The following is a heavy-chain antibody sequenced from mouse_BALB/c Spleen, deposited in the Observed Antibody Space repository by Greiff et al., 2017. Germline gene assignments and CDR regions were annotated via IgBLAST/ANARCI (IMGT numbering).Heavy chain of an antibody. J-gene: IGHJ2*01. CDR2: ILPGSGST. CDR1: GYTFSSYS. D-gene: IGHD2-2*01. V-gene: IGHV1-9*01. Sequence: QVQLQQSGAELMKPGSSVNISCKATGYTFSSYSIEWVKQRPGHGLEWIGEILPGSGSTNYNEKFKGKATFTADTSSNTAYMQLSSLTSEDSAVYYCARRGYGYDGLDYWGQGTTLTVSS. CDR3: ARRGYGYDGLDY.